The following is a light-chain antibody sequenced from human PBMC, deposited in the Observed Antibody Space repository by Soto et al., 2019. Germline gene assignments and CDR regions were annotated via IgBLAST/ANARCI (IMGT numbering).Light chain of an antibody. Sequence: EIVMTQSPATLSVSPGERATLSCRASQSVFTNFAWYQHKAGQAPRLLINGVSTRANGVPVRFSGSGSGTEFTLTISSLQSEDFAVYYCQQYNTWPLTFGGGTKVEIK. CDR2: GVS. J-gene: IGKJ4*01. CDR3: QQYNTWPLT. CDR1: QSVFTN. V-gene: IGKV3-15*01.